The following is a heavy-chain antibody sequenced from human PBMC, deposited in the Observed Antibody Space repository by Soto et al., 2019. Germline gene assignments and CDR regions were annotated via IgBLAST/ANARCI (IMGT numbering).Heavy chain of an antibody. CDR3: ARFVEYYYVLKWFDP. J-gene: IGHJ5*02. V-gene: IGHV4-31*03. Sequence: SETLSLTCTVSGGSISSGGYYWSWIRQHPGKGLEWIGYIYYSGSTYYNPSLKSRVTISVDTSKNQFSLKLSSVTAADTAVYYCARFVEYYYVLKWFDPWAREPWSPSPQ. D-gene: IGHD3-10*02. CDR1: GGSISSGGYY. CDR2: IYYSGST.